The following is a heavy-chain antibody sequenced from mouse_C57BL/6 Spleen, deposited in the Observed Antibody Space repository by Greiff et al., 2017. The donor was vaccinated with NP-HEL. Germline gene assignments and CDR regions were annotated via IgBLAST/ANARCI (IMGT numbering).Heavy chain of an antibody. V-gene: IGHV1-63*01. D-gene: IGHD4-1*01. J-gene: IGHJ2*01. CDR2: IYPGGGYT. CDR3: ARKGDWVLDY. Sequence: QVQLQQSGAELVRPGTSVKMSCKASGYTFTNYWIGWAKQRPGHGLEWIGDIYPGGGYTNYNEKFKGKATLTADKSSSTAYMQFSSRTSEDSAIYYCARKGDWVLDYWGQGTTLTVSS. CDR1: GYTFTNYW.